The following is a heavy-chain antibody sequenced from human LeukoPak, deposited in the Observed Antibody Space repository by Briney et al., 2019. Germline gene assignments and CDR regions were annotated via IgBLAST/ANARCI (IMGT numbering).Heavy chain of an antibody. CDR2: INSDGSST. D-gene: IGHD6-13*01. J-gene: IGHJ3*02. CDR3: ASSRYINNWGI. Sequence: GGSLRLSCAASGFTFSSNWMHWVRQAPGKGLVWVSRINSDGSSTTYADSVKGRFTISIDNAKNTLYLQMNSLRADDTAVYYCASSRYINNWGIWGQGTMVTVSS. V-gene: IGHV3-74*01. CDR1: GFTFSSNW.